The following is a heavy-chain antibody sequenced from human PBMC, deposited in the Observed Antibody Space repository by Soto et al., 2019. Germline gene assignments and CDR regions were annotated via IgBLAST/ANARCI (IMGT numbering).Heavy chain of an antibody. CDR2: ISPQTGGT. J-gene: IGHJ4*02. V-gene: IGHV1-2*02. Sequence: QVQLVQSGAELKKPGASVKVSCKGSGYTFTGYYIHWVRQTPGQGPEWMGEISPQTGGTKYAQKYQGRATMHRDTSITTVYMELSNLSPDDTAVYYCGRGRSGELVIFYWGQGTLVTVSS. D-gene: IGHD1-26*01. CDR3: GRGRSGELVIFY. CDR1: GYTFTGYY.